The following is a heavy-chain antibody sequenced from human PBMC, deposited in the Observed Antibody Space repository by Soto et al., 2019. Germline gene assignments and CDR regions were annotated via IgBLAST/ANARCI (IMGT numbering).Heavy chain of an antibody. V-gene: IGHV3-23*01. CDR3: AKDLGYCSSTSCSGAYYFDY. D-gene: IGHD2-2*01. CDR2: ISGSGGST. Sequence: EVQLLESGGGLVQPGGSLRLSCAASGFTFSSYAMSWVRQAPGKGLEWVSAISGSGGSTYYADSVKGRFTISRDNSKNTLYLQMNSLRAEDTAVYYCAKDLGYCSSTSCSGAYYFDYWGQETLVTVSS. CDR1: GFTFSSYA. J-gene: IGHJ4*02.